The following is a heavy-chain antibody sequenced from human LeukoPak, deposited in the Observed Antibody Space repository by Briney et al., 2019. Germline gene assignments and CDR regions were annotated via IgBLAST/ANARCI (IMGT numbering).Heavy chain of an antibody. CDR1: GGSISSYY. Sequence: SETLSLTCTVSGGSISSYYWSWVRQPPGKGLEWIGYIYYSGSTNYNPSLKSRVTISVDTSKNQFSLKLSSVTAADTAVYYCARHGCSSTSCPFQHWGQGTLVTVSS. J-gene: IGHJ1*01. CDR3: ARHGCSSTSCPFQH. D-gene: IGHD2-2*01. CDR2: IYYSGST. V-gene: IGHV4-59*08.